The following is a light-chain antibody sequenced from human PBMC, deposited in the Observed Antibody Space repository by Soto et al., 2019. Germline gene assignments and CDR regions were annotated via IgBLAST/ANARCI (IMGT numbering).Light chain of an antibody. J-gene: IGLJ1*01. CDR3: AAWDVSLNGSCV. CDR1: SSNIGSNT. CDR2: SNN. Sequence: QSALTQPPSASGTPGQRVTISCSGSSSNIGSNTVNWYQQLPGTAPKLLIYSNNQRPSGVPDRFSGSKSGTSASLAISGLQSEDEADNYWAAWDVSLNGSCVFGTGTKVTVL. V-gene: IGLV1-44*01.